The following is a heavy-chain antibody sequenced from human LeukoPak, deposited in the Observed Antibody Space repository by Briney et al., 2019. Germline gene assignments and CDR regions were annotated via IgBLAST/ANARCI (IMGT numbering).Heavy chain of an antibody. CDR3: ARDSNGPAF. J-gene: IGHJ4*02. CDR2: IYSDGGT. Sequence: GGSPRLSCAVSGFTVTNNYMSWVRQAPGKGLEYVSVIYSDGGTFYSESVKGRFTISRDYSKNTLYLQMNSLRADDTAVYYCARDSNGPAFWGQGTLVTVSS. CDR1: GFTVTNNY. D-gene: IGHD3-22*01. V-gene: IGHV3-53*01.